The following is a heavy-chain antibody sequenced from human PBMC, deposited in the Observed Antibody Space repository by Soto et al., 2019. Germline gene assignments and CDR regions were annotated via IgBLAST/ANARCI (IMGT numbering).Heavy chain of an antibody. CDR2: IYYSGST. J-gene: IGHJ6*02. V-gene: IGHV4-59*01. D-gene: IGHD5-12*01. Sequence: SETLSLTCTVSGGSISSYYWSWIRQPPGKGLEWIGYIYYSGSTNYNPSLKSRVTISVDTSKNQFSLKLSSVTAADTAVYYCARETYSGYDSRYGMDVWGQGTTVTVSS. CDR1: GGSISSYY. CDR3: ARETYSGYDSRYGMDV.